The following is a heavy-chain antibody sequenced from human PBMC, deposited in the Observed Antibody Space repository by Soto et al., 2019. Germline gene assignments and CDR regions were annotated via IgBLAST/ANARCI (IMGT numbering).Heavy chain of an antibody. Sequence: ASVKVSCKVSGYTLTELSMHWVRQAPGKGLEWMGGFDPEDGETIYAQKFQGRVTMTEDTSTDTAYMELSSLRSEDTAVYYCATLAGGLRLQVRVYWFDPWGQGTLVTVSS. CDR1: GYTLTELS. CDR2: FDPEDGET. V-gene: IGHV1-24*01. D-gene: IGHD5-12*01. CDR3: ATLAGGLRLQVRVYWFDP. J-gene: IGHJ5*02.